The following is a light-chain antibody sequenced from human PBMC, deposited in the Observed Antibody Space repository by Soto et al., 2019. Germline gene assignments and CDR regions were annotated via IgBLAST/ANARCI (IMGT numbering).Light chain of an antibody. J-gene: IGKJ2*01. CDR3: LQDYNYPYT. Sequence: AIQMTQSPSSLSASVGDRVTITCRASQGIRNDLGWYQQKPGKAPKLLIYAASSLPSGVPTRFRGSGSGKDFTPTISSLQAEDFSTYYCLQDYNYPYTFGQGTKLEIK. V-gene: IGKV1-6*01. CDR2: AAS. CDR1: QGIRND.